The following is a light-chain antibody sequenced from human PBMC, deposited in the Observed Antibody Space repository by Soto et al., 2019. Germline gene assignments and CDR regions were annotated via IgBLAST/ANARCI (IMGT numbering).Light chain of an antibody. CDR1: SSNIGNNA. CDR2: YDD. J-gene: IGLJ2*01. Sequence: QAVLTQPPSVSAAPRQRVTIFCSGSSSNIGNNAVTWYQQFPGKAPKLLIYYDDVLPSGVSDRFSGSKSGTSASLAISGLQSDDEADYYCAAWDDRLKGLVFGGGTQLTVL. CDR3: AAWDDRLKGLV. V-gene: IGLV1-36*01.